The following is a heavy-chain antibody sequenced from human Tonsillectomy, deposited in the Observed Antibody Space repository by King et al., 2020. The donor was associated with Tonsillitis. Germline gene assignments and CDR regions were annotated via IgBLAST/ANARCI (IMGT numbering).Heavy chain of an antibody. Sequence: VQLQESGPGLVKPSQTLSLTCPVSCGSISSGDYYWSWIRQPPGKGLGWIWYIYYSGGTHYNPSLKSRVTISVDTSKNQFSLKLSSVTAADTAVYYCATNDFWSGSNDAFDIWGQGTMVTVSS. CDR3: ATNDFWSGSNDAFDI. D-gene: IGHD3-3*01. J-gene: IGHJ3*02. CDR1: CGSISSGDYY. V-gene: IGHV4-30-4*01. CDR2: IYYSGGT.